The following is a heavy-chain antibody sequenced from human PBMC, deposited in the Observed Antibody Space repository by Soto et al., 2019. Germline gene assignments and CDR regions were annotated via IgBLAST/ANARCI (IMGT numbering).Heavy chain of an antibody. V-gene: IGHV4-59*01. J-gene: IGHJ4*02. CDR2: VYSGGGT. CDR1: GGSLRGYS. Sequence: PSETLSLTCTVSGGSLRGYSWSWIRQSPGKGLEWIGYVYSGGGTNYSPSFMGRVTISVDTTDNQFSLKLNSVTAADTAVYYCARDLAAAGTPLFDFWGQGTLVTVSS. D-gene: IGHD6-13*01. CDR3: ARDLAAAGTPLFDF.